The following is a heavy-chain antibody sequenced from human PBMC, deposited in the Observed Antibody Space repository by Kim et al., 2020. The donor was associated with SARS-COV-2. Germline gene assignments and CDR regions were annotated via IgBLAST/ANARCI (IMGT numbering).Heavy chain of an antibody. Sequence: GTPNNAPRFQVRVTITADESTNTAYMELSSLKSDDTAVYYCAREWQLVLDFWGQGSLVTVSS. D-gene: IGHD6-6*01. J-gene: IGHJ4*02. CDR3: AREWQLVLDF. CDR2: GTP. V-gene: IGHV1-69*01.